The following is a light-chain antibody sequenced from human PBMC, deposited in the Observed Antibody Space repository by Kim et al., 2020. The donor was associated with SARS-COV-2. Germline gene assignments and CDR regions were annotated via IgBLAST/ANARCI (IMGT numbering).Light chain of an antibody. V-gene: IGKV3-11*01. Sequence: EIVLTQSPATLSLSPGERATLSCRASQSVSSYLAWYQQKPGQAPRLLIYDASNRATGIPARFSGSGSGTDFTLTIISLEPEDFAVYYCQQRSNWLLTFGGVTKVDIK. CDR2: DAS. CDR1: QSVSSY. CDR3: QQRSNWLLT. J-gene: IGKJ4*01.